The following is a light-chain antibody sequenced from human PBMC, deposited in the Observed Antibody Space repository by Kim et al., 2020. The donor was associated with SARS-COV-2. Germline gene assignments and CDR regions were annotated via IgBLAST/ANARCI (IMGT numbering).Light chain of an antibody. J-gene: IGLJ1*01. CDR2: QDS. CDR3: QAWDSSTYV. CDR1: KMGDNY. V-gene: IGLV3-1*01. Sequence: SYELTQPPSVSVSPGQTASITCSGDKMGDNYACWYQQKPGQSPVLVIYQDSKRPSGIPERFSGSNSGNTATLTISGTQAMDEADYYCQAWDSSTYVFGGGTKVTVL.